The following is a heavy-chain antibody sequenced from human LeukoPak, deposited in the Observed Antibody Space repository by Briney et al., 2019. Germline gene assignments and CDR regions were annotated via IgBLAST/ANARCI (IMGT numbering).Heavy chain of an antibody. Sequence: GGSLRLSCAASGFTFSSYAMHWVRQAPGKGLEWVSAISGSGGSTYYADSVKGRFTISRDNSKNTLYLQMNSLRAEDTAVYYCAKASEPGIAAAGFDYWGQGTLVTVSS. V-gene: IGHV3-23*01. J-gene: IGHJ4*02. CDR1: GFTFSSYA. CDR3: AKASEPGIAAAGFDY. CDR2: ISGSGGST. D-gene: IGHD6-13*01.